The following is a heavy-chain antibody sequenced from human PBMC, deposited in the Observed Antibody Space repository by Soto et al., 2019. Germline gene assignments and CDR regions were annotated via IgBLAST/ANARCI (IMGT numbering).Heavy chain of an antibody. CDR3: ARDEMVRGVIGYYYGMEV. D-gene: IGHD3-10*01. CDR2: IYHSGIT. Sequence: SETLSLTCAVSGYSISSGYYWGWIRQPPVKGLEWIGSIYHSGITYYNPSLNSRVTISVDTSKNQFSLKLSSVTAADTAVYYCARDEMVRGVIGYYYGMEVWGQGTTVTVSS. V-gene: IGHV4-38-2*02. CDR1: GYSISSGYY. J-gene: IGHJ6*02.